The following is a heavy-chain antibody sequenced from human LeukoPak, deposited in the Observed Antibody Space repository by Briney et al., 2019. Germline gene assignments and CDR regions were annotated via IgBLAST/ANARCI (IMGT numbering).Heavy chain of an antibody. CDR1: GYTFTSCD. Sequence: ASVKVSCKASGYTFTSCDINWVRQATGQGHEWMGWMNPNSGNTGYAQKFQGRVTMTRNTSTSTAYMELSSLRSEDTAVYYCASGVMITFGGVIAVDAFDIWGQGTMVTVSS. CDR2: MNPNSGNT. J-gene: IGHJ3*02. V-gene: IGHV1-8*01. CDR3: ASGVMITFGGVIAVDAFDI. D-gene: IGHD3-16*02.